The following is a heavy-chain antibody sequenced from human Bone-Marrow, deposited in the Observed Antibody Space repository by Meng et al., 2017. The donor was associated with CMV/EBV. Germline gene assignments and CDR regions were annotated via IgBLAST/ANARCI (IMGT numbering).Heavy chain of an antibody. CDR2: IRYDGSNK. CDR3: AKDIGGWFDP. D-gene: IGHD3-10*01. CDR1: GFTVSSNY. J-gene: IGHJ5*02. V-gene: IGHV3-30*02. Sequence: GESLKIACAASGFTVSSNYMSWVRQAPGKGLEWVAFIRYDGSNKYYADSVKGRFTISRDNSKNTLYLQMNSLRAEDTAVYYCAKDIGGWFDPWGQGTLVTVSS.